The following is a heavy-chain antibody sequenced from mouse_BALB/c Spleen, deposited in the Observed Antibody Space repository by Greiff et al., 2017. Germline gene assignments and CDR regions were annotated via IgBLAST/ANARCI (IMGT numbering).Heavy chain of an antibody. CDR1: GFSLTSYG. Sequence: VKLQESGPGLVAPSQSLSITCTVSGFSLTSYGVHWVRQPPGKGLEWLGVIWAGGSTNYNSALMSRLSISKDNSKSQVFLKMNSLQTDDTAMYYCASHYYGSPYFDYWGQGTTLTVSS. J-gene: IGHJ2*01. D-gene: IGHD1-1*01. CDR2: IWAGGST. V-gene: IGHV2-9*02. CDR3: ASHYYGSPYFDY.